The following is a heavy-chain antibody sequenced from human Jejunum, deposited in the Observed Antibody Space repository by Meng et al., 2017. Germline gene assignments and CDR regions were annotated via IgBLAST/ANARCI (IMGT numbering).Heavy chain of an antibody. D-gene: IGHD3-22*01. CDR2: VSYIGMT. CDR1: NGSINNNY. V-gene: IGHV4-59*01. CDR3: ARVGYCESSSCHREWFDP. Sequence: QGQPQESGPGLVKPSETLSLTCTVSNGSINNNYWTWIRQPPGKGLEWIGYVSYIGMTDYNSSLKSRVTISVDTSKNQFSLTLTSVTAADTAVYYCARVGYCESSSCHREWFDPWGQGTLVTVSS. J-gene: IGHJ5*02.